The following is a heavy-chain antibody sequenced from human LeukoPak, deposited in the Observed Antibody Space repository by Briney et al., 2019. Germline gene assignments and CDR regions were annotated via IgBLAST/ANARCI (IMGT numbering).Heavy chain of an antibody. CDR1: GGSISSSSYY. D-gene: IGHD6-13*01. J-gene: IGHJ6*03. CDR3: ARGPSSSWYRYYYYYMDV. V-gene: IGHV4-39*07. CDR2: INHSGST. Sequence: PSETLSLTCTVSGGSISSSSYYWSWIRQPPGKGLEWIGEINHSGSTNYNPSLKSRVTTSVDTSKNQFSLKLSSVTAADTAVYYCARGPSSSWYRYYYYYMDVWGKGTTVTVSS.